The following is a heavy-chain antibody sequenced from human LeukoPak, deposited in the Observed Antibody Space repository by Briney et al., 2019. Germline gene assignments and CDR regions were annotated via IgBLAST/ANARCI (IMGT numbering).Heavy chain of an antibody. D-gene: IGHD6-19*01. CDR1: GFTFSSYG. Sequence: GRSLRLSCAASGFTFSSYGMHWVRRAPGKGLEWVAVISYDGSFIKYADSVEGRFTISRDNSKNTLYLQMNSLRPEDTAVYCCARIAVPGKAYNYFDPGGQGTLVTGSS. V-gene: IGHV3-30*03. CDR2: ISYDGSFI. J-gene: IGHJ5*02. CDR3: ARIAVPGKAYNYFDP.